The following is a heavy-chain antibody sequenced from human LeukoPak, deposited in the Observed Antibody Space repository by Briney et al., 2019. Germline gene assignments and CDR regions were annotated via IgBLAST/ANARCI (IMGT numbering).Heavy chain of an antibody. J-gene: IGHJ6*03. V-gene: IGHV3-21*01. CDR3: ARDPYSGNYGNDYYYYMDV. CDR1: RFSFSSYG. Sequence: GGSLRLSCAASRFSFSSYGMHWVRQAPGKAMEWVSSITSSGTYIFYADSVKGRFTISRDNAKNSLYLQMDSLGPEDTAVYYCARDPYSGNYGNDYYYYMDVWGKGTTVTISS. CDR2: ITSSGTYI. D-gene: IGHD1-26*01.